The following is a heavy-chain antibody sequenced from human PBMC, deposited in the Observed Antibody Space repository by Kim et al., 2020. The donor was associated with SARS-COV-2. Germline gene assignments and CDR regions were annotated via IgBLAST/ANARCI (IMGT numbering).Heavy chain of an antibody. CDR3: ASVRSSGWGYYYYYMDV. CDR1: GFTFSSYA. Sequence: GGSLRLSCAASGFTFSSYAMHWVRQAPGKGLEWVAVISYDGSNKYYADSVKGRFTISRDNSKNTLYLQMNSLRAEDTAVYYCASVRSSGWGYYYYYMDVWGKGTTVTVSS. J-gene: IGHJ6*03. D-gene: IGHD6-19*01. V-gene: IGHV3-30-3*01. CDR2: ISYDGSNK.